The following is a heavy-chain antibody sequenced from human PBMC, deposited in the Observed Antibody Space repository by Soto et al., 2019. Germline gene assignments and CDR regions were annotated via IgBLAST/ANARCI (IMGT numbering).Heavy chain of an antibody. V-gene: IGHV4-30-2*01. J-gene: IGHJ4*02. CDR2: IYPGGTT. CDR1: GGSISSGGYS. CDR3: ARVWFGSFDY. Sequence: SETLSLTCAVSGGSISSGGYSWSWIRQPPGKGLEWIGYIYPGGTTYYNPSLKSRATLSVDRAKSQFSLNLSSVTAADTDVYFCARVWFGSFDYWGQGAPVPVYS. D-gene: IGHD3-10*01.